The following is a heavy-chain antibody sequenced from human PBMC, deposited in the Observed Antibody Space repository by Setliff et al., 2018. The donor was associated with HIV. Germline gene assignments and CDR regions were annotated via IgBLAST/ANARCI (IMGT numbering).Heavy chain of an antibody. D-gene: IGHD3-22*01. CDR2: IRYDGSKANSYAT. CDR1: GFTFSSYG. V-gene: IGHV3-73*01. Sequence: PGGSLRLSCATSGFTFSSYGMHWVRQAPGKGLEWVTFIRYDGSKANSYATAYAASVKGRFTTSREDSKNTAYLQMNSLKTEDTAVYYCKADSSGYPWGQGTLVTVSS. J-gene: IGHJ5*02. CDR3: KADSSGYP.